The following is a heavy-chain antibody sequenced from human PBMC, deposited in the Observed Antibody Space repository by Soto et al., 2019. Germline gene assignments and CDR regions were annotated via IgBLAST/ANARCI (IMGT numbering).Heavy chain of an antibody. D-gene: IGHD2-2*01. Sequence: GGSLRLSCAASGFTFSSYAMSWVRQAPGKGLEWVSAISGSGGSTYYADSVKGRFTISRDNSKNTLYLQMNSLRAEDTAVYYCAKSDSSYAPYYYYMDVWGKGTTVTVSS. CDR1: GFTFSSYA. CDR2: ISGSGGST. J-gene: IGHJ6*03. CDR3: AKSDSSYAPYYYYMDV. V-gene: IGHV3-23*01.